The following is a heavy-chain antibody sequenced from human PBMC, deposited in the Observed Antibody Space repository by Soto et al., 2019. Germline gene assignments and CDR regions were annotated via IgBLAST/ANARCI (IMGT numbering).Heavy chain of an antibody. D-gene: IGHD3-16*01. CDR1: GFSLSTSGVG. Sequence: QITLKESGPTLVKPTQTITLTCTFSGFSLSTSGVGVGWIRQPPGKALEWVALIYWDDAKEYSPSLKSRLTTPKAPPNNQGAPTMTKMDPVETATYYWAHKGGGDRILDYWGQGTLVTVSS. CDR3: AHKGGGDRILDY. CDR2: IYWDDAK. J-gene: IGHJ4*02. V-gene: IGHV2-5*02.